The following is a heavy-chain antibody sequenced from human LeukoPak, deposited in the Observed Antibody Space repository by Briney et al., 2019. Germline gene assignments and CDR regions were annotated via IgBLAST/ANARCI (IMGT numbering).Heavy chain of an antibody. D-gene: IGHD4-17*01. CDR2: IYYSGST. J-gene: IGHJ6*02. Sequence: PSETLSLTCTVSGGSISSSSYYWGWIRQPPGKGLEWIGSIYYSGSTYYNPSLKSRVTISVDTSKNQFSLELSSVTAADTAVYYCASLDYGASLYYYYGMDVWGQGTTVTVSS. CDR3: ASLDYGASLYYYYGMDV. CDR1: GGSISSSSYY. V-gene: IGHV4-39*01.